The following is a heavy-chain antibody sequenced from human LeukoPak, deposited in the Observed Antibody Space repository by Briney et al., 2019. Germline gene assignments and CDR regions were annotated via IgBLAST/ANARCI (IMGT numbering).Heavy chain of an antibody. CDR3: AKDDCSGGSCYLIYFDY. Sequence: GGSLRLSRAASGFTFSSYAMSWVRQAPGKGLEWVSAISGSGGSTYYADSVKGRFTISRDNSKNTLYLQMNSLRAEDTAVYYCAKDDCSGGSCYLIYFDYWGQGTLVTVSS. J-gene: IGHJ4*02. CDR1: GFTFSSYA. V-gene: IGHV3-23*01. CDR2: ISGSGGST. D-gene: IGHD2-15*01.